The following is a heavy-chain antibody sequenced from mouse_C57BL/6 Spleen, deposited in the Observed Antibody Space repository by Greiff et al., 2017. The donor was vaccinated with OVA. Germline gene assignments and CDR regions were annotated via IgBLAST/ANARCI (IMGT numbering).Heavy chain of an antibody. Sequence: VKLQESGAELARPGASVKLSCKASGYTFTSYGISWVKQRTGQGLEWIGEIYPRSGNTYYNEKFKGKATLTADKSSSTAYMELRSLTSEDSAVYFCARWYYGSSLYYAMDYWGQGTSVTVSS. CDR1: GYTFTSYG. J-gene: IGHJ4*01. CDR3: ARWYYGSSLYYAMDY. D-gene: IGHD1-1*01. V-gene: IGHV1-81*01. CDR2: IYPRSGNT.